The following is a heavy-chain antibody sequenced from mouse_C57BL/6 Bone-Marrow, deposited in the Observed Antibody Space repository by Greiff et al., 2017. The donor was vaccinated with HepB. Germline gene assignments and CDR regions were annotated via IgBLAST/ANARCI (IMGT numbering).Heavy chain of an antibody. CDR2: IYPGDGDT. CDR1: GYAFSSSW. CDR3: ARTLYYSNYVPY. J-gene: IGHJ3*01. D-gene: IGHD2-5*01. Sequence: VQLQQSGPELVKPGASVKISCKASGYAFSSSWMNWVKQRPGKGLEWIGRIYPGDGDTNYNGKFKGKATLTADKSSSTAYMQLSSLTSEDSAVYFCARTLYYSNYVPYWGQGTLVTVSA. V-gene: IGHV1-82*01.